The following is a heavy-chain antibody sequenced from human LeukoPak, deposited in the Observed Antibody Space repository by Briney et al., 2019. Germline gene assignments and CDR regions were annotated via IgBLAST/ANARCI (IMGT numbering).Heavy chain of an antibody. V-gene: IGHV1-18*01. J-gene: IGHJ3*02. CDR3: ARAGIVVVVAAQGDAFDI. D-gene: IGHD2-15*01. CDR2: ISAYNGNT. CDR1: GYTFTSYG. Sequence: ASVKVSCKASGYTFTSYGISWVRQAPGRGLEWMGWISAYNGNTNYAQKLQGRVIMTTDTSTSTAYMELRSLRSDDTAVYYCARAGIVVVVAAQGDAFDIWRQGTMVTVSS.